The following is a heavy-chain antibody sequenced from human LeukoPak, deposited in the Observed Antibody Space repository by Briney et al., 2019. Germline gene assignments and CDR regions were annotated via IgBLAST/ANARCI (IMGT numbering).Heavy chain of an antibody. V-gene: IGHV4-4*07. J-gene: IGHJ3*02. D-gene: IGHD1-26*01. CDR1: GGSISSYY. Sequence: SETLSLTCTVSGGSISSYYWSWIRQPAGKGLEWIGRIYTSGNTNYNPSLKSRVTMSVDTSKNQFSLKLSSVTAADTAVYYCARALLTTPPAAFDIWGQGTMVTVSS. CDR2: IYTSGNT. CDR3: ARALLTTPPAAFDI.